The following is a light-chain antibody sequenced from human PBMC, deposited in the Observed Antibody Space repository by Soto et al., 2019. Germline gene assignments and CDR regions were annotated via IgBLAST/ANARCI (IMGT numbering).Light chain of an antibody. CDR3: QARDSSTVV. V-gene: IGLV3-1*01. CDR2: QDT. J-gene: IGLJ2*01. CDR1: KLGDKY. Sequence: SYELTQPPSVSVSPGRTAIITCSGEKLGDKYACWYQQKPGQSPVLLIYQDTKRPSGIPGRFSGSNSGDTATLTISGTQAMDEADYYCQARDSSTVVFGGGTKLTVL.